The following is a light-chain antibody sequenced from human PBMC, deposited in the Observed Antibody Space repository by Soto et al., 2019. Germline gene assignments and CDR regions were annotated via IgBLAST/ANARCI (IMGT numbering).Light chain of an antibody. V-gene: IGKV3-20*01. CDR1: QSISRY. J-gene: IGKJ1*01. CDR2: GAS. CDR3: QQYGSSRWT. Sequence: IVLTQSPGTLSLSPGERTTPSCRASQSISRYLAWYQQKPGQAPRILIFGASGRATGIPDRFSGSGSGTDFTLSISRLEPEDFAVYYCQQYGSSRWTFGQGTKVDIK.